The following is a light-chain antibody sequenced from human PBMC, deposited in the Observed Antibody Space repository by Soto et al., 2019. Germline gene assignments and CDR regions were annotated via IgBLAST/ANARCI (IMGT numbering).Light chain of an antibody. CDR3: QQRTNWPLT. J-gene: IGKJ4*01. CDR1: QSVRRY. Sequence: EIVLTQSPATLSLSPGERATLSCRASQSVRRYLAWYQQKPGQAPRLLIYDASNRATGIPARFSGSGSGTDFTLTISSLEPEDFAVYHCQQRTNWPLTFGGGTKVEI. CDR2: DAS. V-gene: IGKV3-11*01.